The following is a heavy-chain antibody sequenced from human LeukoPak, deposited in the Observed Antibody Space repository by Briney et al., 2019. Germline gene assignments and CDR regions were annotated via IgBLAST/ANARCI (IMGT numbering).Heavy chain of an antibody. CDR1: GYTFTGYY. CDR2: INPNSGGT. V-gene: IGHV1-2*02. Sequence: GASVKVSGKASGYTFTGYYMHWVRQAPGQGLEWMGWINPNSGGTNYAQKFQGRVTMTRDTSISTAYMELSRLRSDDTAVYYCAREVVAATGDWFDPWGQGTLVTVSS. CDR3: AREVVAATGDWFDP. D-gene: IGHD2-15*01. J-gene: IGHJ5*02.